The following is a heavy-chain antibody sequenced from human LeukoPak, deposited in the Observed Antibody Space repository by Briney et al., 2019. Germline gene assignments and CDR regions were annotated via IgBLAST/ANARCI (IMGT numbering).Heavy chain of an antibody. CDR3: ARGRYYYGSGRNWFDP. V-gene: IGHV1-8*01. CDR2: MNPNSGNS. D-gene: IGHD3-10*01. Sequence: GASVKVSCKASGYTFTSYDINWVRQATGQGLEWMGWMNPNSGNSGYAQKFQGRVTMTRNTSISTAYMELSGLRSEDTAVYYCARGRYYYGSGRNWFDPWGQGTLVTVSS. CDR1: GYTFTSYD. J-gene: IGHJ5*02.